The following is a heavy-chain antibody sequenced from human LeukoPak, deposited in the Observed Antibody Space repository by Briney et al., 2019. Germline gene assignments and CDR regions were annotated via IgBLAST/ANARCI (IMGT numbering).Heavy chain of an antibody. Sequence: PSETLSLTCAVYGGSFSGYYWSWIRQPPGKGLEWIGEINHSGSTNYNPSLKSRVTISVDTSKNQFSLKLSSVTAADTAVYYCARGSRTIFWGSDFFDYWGQGTLVTVSS. J-gene: IGHJ4*02. CDR2: INHSGST. CDR1: GGSFSGYY. CDR3: ARGSRTIFWGSDFFDY. D-gene: IGHD3-9*01. V-gene: IGHV4-34*01.